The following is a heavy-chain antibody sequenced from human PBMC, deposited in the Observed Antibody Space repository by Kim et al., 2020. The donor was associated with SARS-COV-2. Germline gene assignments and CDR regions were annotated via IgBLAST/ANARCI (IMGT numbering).Heavy chain of an antibody. Sequence: YAQKLQGRVTMTTDTSTSTAYMELRSLRSDDTAVYYCARDLASTTVTNDYWGQGTLVTVPS. J-gene: IGHJ4*02. V-gene: IGHV1-18*01. D-gene: IGHD4-17*01. CDR3: ARDLASTTVTNDY.